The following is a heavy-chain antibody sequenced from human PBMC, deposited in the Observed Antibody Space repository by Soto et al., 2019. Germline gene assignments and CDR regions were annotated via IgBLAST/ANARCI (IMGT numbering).Heavy chain of an antibody. CDR2: IYPGDSDT. CDR1: GYSFTSYW. J-gene: IGHJ6*02. V-gene: IGHV5-51*01. D-gene: IGHD6-19*01. Sequence: EVQLVQSGAEVKKPGESLKISCKGSGYSFTSYWIGWVRQMPGKGLEWMGIIYPGDSDTRYSPSFQGQVTISADKSISTAYRQWSSLKASDTAMYYCARQLAVAGTRYYYGMDVWGQGTTVTVSS. CDR3: ARQLAVAGTRYYYGMDV.